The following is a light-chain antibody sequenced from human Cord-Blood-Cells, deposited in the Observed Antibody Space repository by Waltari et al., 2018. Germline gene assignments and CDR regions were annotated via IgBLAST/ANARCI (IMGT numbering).Light chain of an antibody. J-gene: IGLJ2*01. CDR3: SSYTSSSTLV. V-gene: IGLV2-14*01. CDR2: DVS. Sequence: QSALTQPASVSGSPGQSITISCTGTSSDVGGYNYVSWYQQHPGKAPKLIVHDVSNRPSGVSNRFSGSQSGNTASLTISGLQAEDEADYYCSSYTSSSTLVFGGGTKLTVL. CDR1: SSDVGGYNY.